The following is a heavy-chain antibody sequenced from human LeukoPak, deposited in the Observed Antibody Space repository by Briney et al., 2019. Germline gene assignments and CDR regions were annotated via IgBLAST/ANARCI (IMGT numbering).Heavy chain of an antibody. CDR1: GGSISSSSYY. Sequence: SETLSLTCTVSGGSISSSSYYWGWIRQPPGKGLEWIGSIYYRGSTYYNPSLKSRVTISVDTSKNHFSLKLRSVTAADTAVYYCAKHGELLSWFDPWGQGTQVTVSS. J-gene: IGHJ5*02. CDR2: IYYRGST. V-gene: IGHV4-39*01. CDR3: AKHGELLSWFDP. D-gene: IGHD1-26*01.